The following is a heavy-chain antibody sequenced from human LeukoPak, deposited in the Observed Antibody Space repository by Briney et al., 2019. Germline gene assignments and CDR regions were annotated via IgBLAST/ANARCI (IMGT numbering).Heavy chain of an antibody. V-gene: IGHV4-39*01. J-gene: IGHJ4*02. CDR3: TRKQWLAPFDY. Sequence: SETLSLTCTVSGGSISSSTYYWDWIRQPPGKGLEWIGSLYYTGTTYYNPSLKGRATISVDTSKNQFSLKLGSVTAADTAVYYCTRKQWLAPFDYWGQGTLVTVSS. CDR2: LYYTGTT. D-gene: IGHD6-19*01. CDR1: GGSISSSTYY.